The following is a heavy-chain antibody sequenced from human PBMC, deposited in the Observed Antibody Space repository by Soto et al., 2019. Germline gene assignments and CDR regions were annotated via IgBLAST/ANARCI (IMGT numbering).Heavy chain of an antibody. D-gene: IGHD4-17*01. Sequence: ASVKVSCKTSGYTFINYGISWVRQAPGQGPEWMGWISPYNDDTKYAQKFQGRVTMTTDTSTRTAYMELRSLRADDTAVYYCARDPGYGDYEIDYWGQGTLVTVSS. CDR1: GYTFINYG. CDR2: ISPYNDDT. V-gene: IGHV1-18*01. CDR3: ARDPGYGDYEIDY. J-gene: IGHJ4*02.